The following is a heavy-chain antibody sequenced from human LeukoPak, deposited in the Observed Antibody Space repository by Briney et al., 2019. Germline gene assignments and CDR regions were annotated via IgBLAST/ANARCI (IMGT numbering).Heavy chain of an antibody. V-gene: IGHV4-59*08. CDR1: GGSISSYY. CDR2: IYNGGST. Sequence: SETLSLTCTVSGGSISSYYWSWIRQPPGKGLGWIGYIYNGGSTNYNPSLKSRVTTSVDTSKNQFSLKLRSVTAADTAVYYCARVETNTVWAMDYWGQGTLVTVSS. J-gene: IGHJ4*02. CDR3: ARVETNTVWAMDY. D-gene: IGHD2-21*02.